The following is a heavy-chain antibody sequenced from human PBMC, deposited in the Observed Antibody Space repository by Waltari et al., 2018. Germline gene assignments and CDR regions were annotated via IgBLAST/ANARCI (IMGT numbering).Heavy chain of an antibody. J-gene: IGHJ3*02. D-gene: IGHD1-1*01. CDR1: GGSFSVLY. CDR3: ARGTTLAFDI. V-gene: IGHV4-34*01. CDR2: VNHSGDT. Sequence: HVQIRQGGAGLLKPSETLSLTFALYGGSFSVLYWSWISQPPEKGLEWIGEVNHSGDTNYNPSLKSRVTISVDTSKSPSSLKLSSVTAADKAVYDCARGTTLAFDIWGQGTMVTVSS.